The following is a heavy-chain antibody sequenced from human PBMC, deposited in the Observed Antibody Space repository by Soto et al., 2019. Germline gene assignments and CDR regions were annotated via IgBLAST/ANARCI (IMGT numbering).Heavy chain of an antibody. V-gene: IGHV1-24*01. Sequence: ASVKVSCKVSGYTLTELSMHWVRQAPGKGLEWMGGFDPEDGETIYAQKFQGRVTMTEDTSTDTAYMELSSLRSEDTAVYYCATDPLTMVRGVPTFDYWGQGTLSPSPQ. J-gene: IGHJ4*02. CDR1: GYTLTELS. D-gene: IGHD3-10*01. CDR2: FDPEDGET. CDR3: ATDPLTMVRGVPTFDY.